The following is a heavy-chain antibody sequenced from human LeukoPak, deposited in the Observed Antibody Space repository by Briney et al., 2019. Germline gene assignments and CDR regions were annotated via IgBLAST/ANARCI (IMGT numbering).Heavy chain of an antibody. J-gene: IGHJ4*02. V-gene: IGHV1-46*01. CDR1: GYTFTSYY. Sequence: ASVKVSCKASGYTFTSYYMHWVRQAPGQGLEWMGIINPSGGSTSYAQKFQGGVTMTRDMSTSTVYMELSSLRSEDTAVYYCAREAAAKGDYWGQGTLVTVSS. CDR3: AREAAAKGDY. D-gene: IGHD6-13*01. CDR2: INPSGGST.